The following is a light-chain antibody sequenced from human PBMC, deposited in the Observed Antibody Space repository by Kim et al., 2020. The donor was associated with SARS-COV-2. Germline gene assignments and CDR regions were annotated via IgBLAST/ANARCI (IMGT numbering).Light chain of an antibody. CDR1: QSVSSN. CDR3: QHYNNWRRP. J-gene: IGKJ4*01. Sequence: IVMSQSPATLSVSPGERATLSCRASQSVSSNLAWYQQKPGQAPRLLIYGASTRATGIPDSFSGSGSGTEFTLTISSLQSEDFAIYYCQHYNNWRRPFGGGTKLEI. CDR2: GAS. V-gene: IGKV3-15*01.